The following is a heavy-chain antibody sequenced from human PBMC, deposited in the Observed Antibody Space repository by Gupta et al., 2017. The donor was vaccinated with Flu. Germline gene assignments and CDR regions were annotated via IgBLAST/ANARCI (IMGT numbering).Heavy chain of an antibody. D-gene: IGHD6-19*01. V-gene: IGHV4-59*01. J-gene: IGHJ4*02. CDR2: IYYSGST. Sequence: QVQLQESGPGLVKPSETLSLTCTVSGDSISSYYWSWIRQPPGKGLEWIGYIYYSGSTNYNPSLKSRVTISVDTSKNQFSLKLSSVTAADTAVYYCARVVVGTVADDPYYFDYWGQGTLVTVSS. CDR1: GDSISSYY. CDR3: ARVVVGTVADDPYYFDY.